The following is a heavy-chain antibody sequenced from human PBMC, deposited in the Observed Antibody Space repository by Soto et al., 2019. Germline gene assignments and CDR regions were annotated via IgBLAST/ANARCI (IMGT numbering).Heavy chain of an antibody. CDR2: FYSGGST. V-gene: IGHV3-53*01. CDR3: ARLFSYGYWYFDL. J-gene: IGHJ2*01. D-gene: IGHD3-16*01. CDR1: GFTVSSSY. Sequence: GGSLRLSCAASGFTVSSSYVSWVRQAPGKGLEWVSVFYSGGSTYYADSVKGRFTISRDNSKNTLYLQMNSLRVEDTAVYYCARLFSYGYWYFDLWGRGTLVTVS.